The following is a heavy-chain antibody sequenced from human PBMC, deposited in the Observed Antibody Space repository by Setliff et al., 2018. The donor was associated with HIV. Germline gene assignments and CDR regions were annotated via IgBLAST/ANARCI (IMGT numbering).Heavy chain of an antibody. CDR2: IYHSGST. CDR1: GGSISSNW. J-gene: IGHJ4*02. V-gene: IGHV4-4*02. CDR3: GGNGYYSIDY. Sequence: PSETLSLTCAVSGGSISSNWWSWVRQSPGKGLEWIGEIYHSGSTHYNPSLQSRVTIPVDKSKSQFSLKLNSVTAADTAVYYCGGNGYYSIDYWGQGTLVTVSS. D-gene: IGHD3-22*01.